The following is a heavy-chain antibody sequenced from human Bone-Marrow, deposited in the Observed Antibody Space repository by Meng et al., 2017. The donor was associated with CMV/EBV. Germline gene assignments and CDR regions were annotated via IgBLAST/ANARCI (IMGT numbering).Heavy chain of an antibody. D-gene: IGHD2-2*01. CDR3: ARGTDQLLSAYYYYYGMDV. V-gene: IGHV3-9*01. CDR1: GFTFDDYA. CDR2: ISWNSGSI. Sequence: SLKISCAASGFTFDDYAMHWVRQGPGKGLEWVAGISWNSGSIAYRDSVKGRFTISRDNAKNSLYLQMNSLRAEDTAVYYCARGTDQLLSAYYYYYGMDVWGQGTTVTVSS. J-gene: IGHJ6*02.